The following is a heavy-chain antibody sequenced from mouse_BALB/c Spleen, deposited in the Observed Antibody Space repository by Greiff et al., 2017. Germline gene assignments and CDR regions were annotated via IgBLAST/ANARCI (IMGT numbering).Heavy chain of an antibody. D-gene: IGHD1-1*01. Sequence: EVKLMESGPGLVKPSQSLSLTCTVTGYSITSDYAWNWIRQFPGNKLEWMGYISYSGSTSYNPSLKSRISITRDTSKNQFFLQLNSVTTEDTATYYCARGYYGSSYAMDYWGQGTSVTVSS. J-gene: IGHJ4*01. CDR3: ARGYYGSSYAMDY. CDR2: ISYSGST. CDR1: GYSITSDYA. V-gene: IGHV3-2*02.